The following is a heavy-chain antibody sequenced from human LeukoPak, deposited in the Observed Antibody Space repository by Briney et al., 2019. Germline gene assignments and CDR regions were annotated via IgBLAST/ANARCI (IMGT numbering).Heavy chain of an antibody. CDR3: AKSSVGQSNYYFDY. J-gene: IGHJ4*02. Sequence: SGGSLRLSCAASGFTFSSYAMSWVRQAPGKGLEWVSAISGSGGSTYYADSVKGRFTISRDNFKNTLYLQMNSLRAEDTAVYYCAKSSVGQSNYYFDYWGQGTLVTVSS. V-gene: IGHV3-23*01. CDR1: GFTFSSYA. D-gene: IGHD4-23*01. CDR2: ISGSGGST.